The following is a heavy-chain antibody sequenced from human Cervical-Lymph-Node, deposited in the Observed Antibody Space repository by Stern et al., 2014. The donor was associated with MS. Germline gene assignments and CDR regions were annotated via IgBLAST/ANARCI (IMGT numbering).Heavy chain of an antibody. Sequence: LQLQESGPGLVKPSETLSLTCTVSGGSVSSGPYYWSWIRQPPGKGLEWIGYIDYSGSSNYKPSLKSQVNISVDTSMKQFSLNLTSVTAADTALYYCARGRGNYYRHVFDSWGQGTLVTVSS. CDR2: IDYSGSS. J-gene: IGHJ4*02. D-gene: IGHD3-3*01. V-gene: IGHV4-61*01. CDR3: ARGRGNYYRHVFDS. CDR1: GGSVSSGPYY.